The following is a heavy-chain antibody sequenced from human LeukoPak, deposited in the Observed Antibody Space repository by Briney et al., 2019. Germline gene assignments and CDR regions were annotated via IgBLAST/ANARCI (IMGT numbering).Heavy chain of an antibody. D-gene: IGHD3-16*01. V-gene: IGHV3-48*03. CDR3: ARKRIADLGDETSFGGTPFDS. J-gene: IGHJ4*02. CDR1: GFTFKTYH. Sequence: TGGSLRLSCAASGFTFKTYHMNWVRQAPGKGLEWLSGITSGASVIYYADSVKGRFTISRDDAKNSVFLQMSGLTVDDTAVYYCARKRIADLGDETSFGGTPFDSWGQGTLVIVSS. CDR2: ITSGASVI.